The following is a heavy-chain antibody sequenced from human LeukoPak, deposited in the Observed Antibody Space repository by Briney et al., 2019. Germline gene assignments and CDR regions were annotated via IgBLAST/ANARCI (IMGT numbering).Heavy chain of an antibody. D-gene: IGHD6-13*01. CDR3: ARIAAAGFLGWFDP. CDR1: DGSISSYY. CDR2: IYYSGIT. V-gene: IGHV4-59*08. J-gene: IGHJ5*02. Sequence: SETLSLTCTVSDGSISSYYWSWIRQPPGKGLEWIGYIYYSGITNYNPSLKSRVTMSVNTSKNQFSLKLSSVTAADTAVYYCARIAAAGFLGWFDPWGQGILVTVSS.